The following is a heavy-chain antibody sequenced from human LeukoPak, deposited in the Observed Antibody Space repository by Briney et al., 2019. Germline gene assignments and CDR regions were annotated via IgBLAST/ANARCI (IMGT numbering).Heavy chain of an antibody. V-gene: IGHV3-48*01. CDR3: AKSGDSSGYHNWFDP. Sequence: GGSLRLSCAASGFTFSSYSMNWVRQAPGKGLEWVSYISSSSSTIYYADSVKGRFTISRDNAKNSLYLQMNSLRAEDTAVYYCAKSGDSSGYHNWFDPWGQGTLVTVSS. CDR2: ISSSSSTI. D-gene: IGHD3-22*01. CDR1: GFTFSSYS. J-gene: IGHJ5*02.